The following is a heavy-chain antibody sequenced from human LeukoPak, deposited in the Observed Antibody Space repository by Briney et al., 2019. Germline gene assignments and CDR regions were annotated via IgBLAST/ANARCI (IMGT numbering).Heavy chain of an antibody. Sequence: SETLSLTCTVPGGSISSYYWSWIRQPPGKGLEWIGYIYYSGSTNYNPSLKSRVTISVDTSKNQFSLKLTSVTAADTALYYCARSQFSGNWFDPWGQGTLVTVSS. CDR3: ARSQFSGNWFDP. CDR2: IYYSGST. J-gene: IGHJ5*02. V-gene: IGHV4-59*01. CDR1: GGSISSYY.